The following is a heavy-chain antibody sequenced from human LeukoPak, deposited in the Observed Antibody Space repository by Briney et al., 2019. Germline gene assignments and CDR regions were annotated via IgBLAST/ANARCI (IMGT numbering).Heavy chain of an antibody. CDR3: AIDIPFGSEVPWFDP. V-gene: IGHV1-24*01. D-gene: IGHD2/OR15-2a*01. Sequence: ASVKVSCKVSGYTLTDLSMHWVRQTPGKGLEWMGGFDPEDDETVYAQKFQGRVTMTEDTSTDTAYMELSSLRSDDTAVYYCAIDIPFGSEVPWFDPWGQGTLVTVSS. CDR2: FDPEDDET. J-gene: IGHJ5*02. CDR1: GYTLTDLS.